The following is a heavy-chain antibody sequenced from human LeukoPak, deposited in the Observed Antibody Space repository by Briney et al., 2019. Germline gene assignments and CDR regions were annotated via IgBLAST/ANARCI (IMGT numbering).Heavy chain of an antibody. D-gene: IGHD3-22*01. J-gene: IGHJ5*02. CDR2: ISGSGGST. CDR1: GFTFSSYA. CDR3: ARGMIVVVYKNNWFDP. Sequence: PGGSLRLSCAASGFTFSSYAMRWVRQAPGKGLEWVSAISGSGGSTYYADSVKGRFTISRDNSKNTLYLQMNSLRAEDTAVYYCARGMIVVVYKNNWFDPWGQGTLVTVSS. V-gene: IGHV3-23*01.